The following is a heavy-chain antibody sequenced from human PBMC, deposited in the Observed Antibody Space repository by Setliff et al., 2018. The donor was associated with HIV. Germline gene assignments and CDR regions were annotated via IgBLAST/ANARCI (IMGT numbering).Heavy chain of an antibody. CDR1: RDSISSSSDY. Sequence: SETLSLTCTVSRDSISSSSDYWGWIRQSPGKGLEWIGTIYSNGRTYYNPSLKSRVTISADTSRNQFSLTLRSVTAADTAVYYCARDKGGTGGPKYFFDYWGQGTLVTVSS. CDR2: IYSNGRT. V-gene: IGHV4-39*07. J-gene: IGHJ4*02. CDR3: ARDKGGTGGPKYFFDY. D-gene: IGHD1-1*01.